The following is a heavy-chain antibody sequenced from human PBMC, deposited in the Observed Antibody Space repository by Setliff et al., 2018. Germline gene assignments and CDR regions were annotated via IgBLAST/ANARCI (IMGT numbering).Heavy chain of an antibody. D-gene: IGHD3-3*01. CDR3: ARAYTPWSGSPRRYFDY. J-gene: IGHJ4*02. Sequence: LSLTCSVSGGSISSYYWSWIRQPPGKGLEWIGNIHTSGTNYNPSLKSRVTISVDTSKNQISLSLSSVTAADTAVFYCARAYTPWSGSPRRYFDYWGQGALVTVSS. CDR2: IHTSGT. CDR1: GGSISSYY. V-gene: IGHV4-4*08.